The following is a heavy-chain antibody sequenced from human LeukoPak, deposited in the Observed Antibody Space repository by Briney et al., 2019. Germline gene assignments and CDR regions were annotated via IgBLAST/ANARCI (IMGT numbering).Heavy chain of an antibody. V-gene: IGHV3-23*01. J-gene: IGHJ4*02. Sequence: GRSLRLSCAASGFTFDDYAMHWVRQAPGKGLEWVSAISGSGGSTYYADSVKGRFTISRDNSKNTLYLQMNSLRAEDTAVYYCAKAQVLLCSDYWGQGTLVTVSS. CDR2: ISGSGGST. CDR1: GFTFDDYA. D-gene: IGHD3-10*02. CDR3: AKAQVLLCSDY.